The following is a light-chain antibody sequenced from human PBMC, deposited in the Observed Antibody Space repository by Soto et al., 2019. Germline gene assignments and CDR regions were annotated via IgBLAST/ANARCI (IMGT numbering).Light chain of an antibody. J-gene: IGKJ2*01. CDR3: QQYHNWPPQYT. Sequence: EIVMTQSPASLSVSPGDGATLSCRASQSVASNVAWYQQKPGQGPRLLIHGASTRSVGVPARFRGSGSGTDFTLTISSLQSEDVAVSDCQQYHNWPPQYTFGQGTKLQIK. CDR2: GAS. V-gene: IGKV3-15*01. CDR1: QSVASN.